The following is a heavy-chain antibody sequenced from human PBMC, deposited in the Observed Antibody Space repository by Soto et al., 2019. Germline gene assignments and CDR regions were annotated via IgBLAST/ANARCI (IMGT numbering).Heavy chain of an antibody. CDR3: TTDSYITSIIVRFDY. D-gene: IGHD3-22*01. V-gene: IGHV3-15*07. CDR2: VKSKTDGGTT. J-gene: IGHJ4*01. CDR1: GFTFSNAW. Sequence: EVHLVESGGGLVKPGGSLRLSCAASGFTFSNAWINWVRQTPGKGLEWVGRVKSKTDGGTTDFAAPVKGRFAISRDDSKNMVYMEMNSLKTEDTAIYYCTTDSYITSIIVRFDYWGHGTLATVSS.